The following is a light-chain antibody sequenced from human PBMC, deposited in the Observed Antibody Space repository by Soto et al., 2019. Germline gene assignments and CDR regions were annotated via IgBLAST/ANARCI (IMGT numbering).Light chain of an antibody. Sequence: ALQMTQSPSSLSASVGDRVTITCRASQDIRTELGWYQQKPGKAPKLLIYGAPTLQSGVPARFSGSGSGTDFTLTISGLPPEDFATYYGLQDYNYPRTFGQGTKVEVK. CDR1: QDIRTE. CDR3: LQDYNYPRT. J-gene: IGKJ1*01. CDR2: GAP. V-gene: IGKV1-6*01.